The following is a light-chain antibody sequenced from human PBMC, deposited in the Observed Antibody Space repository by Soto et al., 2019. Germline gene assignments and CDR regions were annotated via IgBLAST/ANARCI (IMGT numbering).Light chain of an antibody. Sequence: EIMLTQSPGTLTLTQGERATLYCTARQSVSINDLAWYQQSPGQAPRLLIDGAANRATGIPDRFSCSGSGTDFTLTISSLEPEDFAVYYCQQYGISGAFVQGTKVDIK. CDR3: QQYGISGA. V-gene: IGKV3-20*01. CDR2: GAA. J-gene: IGKJ1*01. CDR1: QSVSIND.